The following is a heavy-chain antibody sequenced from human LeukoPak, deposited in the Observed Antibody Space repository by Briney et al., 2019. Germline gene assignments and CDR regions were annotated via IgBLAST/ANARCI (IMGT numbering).Heavy chain of an antibody. CDR2: IKQDGSEK. Sequence: PGGSLRLSCAASGFTFSSYWMSWVRQASGKGLEWVANIKQDGSEKYYVDSVKGRFTISRDNAKNSLYLQMNSLRAEDTAVYYCARGGYGDYDDYWGQGTLVTVSS. CDR3: ARGGYGDYDDY. D-gene: IGHD4-17*01. V-gene: IGHV3-7*01. CDR1: GFTFSSYW. J-gene: IGHJ4*02.